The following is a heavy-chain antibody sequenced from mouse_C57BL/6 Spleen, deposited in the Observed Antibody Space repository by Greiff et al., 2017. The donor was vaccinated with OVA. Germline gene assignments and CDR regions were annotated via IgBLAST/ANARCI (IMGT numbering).Heavy chain of an antibody. CDR2: FNYDGSST. Sequence: EVKVVESEGGLVQPGSSMKLSCTASGFTFSDYYMAWVRQFPEKGLEWVANFNYDGSSTYYLDSLKSRFIISRDNAKNILYLQMSSLKSEDTATYYCARDLYDYWYFDVWGTGTTVTVSS. CDR1: GFTFSDYY. D-gene: IGHD2-3*01. V-gene: IGHV5-16*01. J-gene: IGHJ1*03. CDR3: ARDLYDYWYFDV.